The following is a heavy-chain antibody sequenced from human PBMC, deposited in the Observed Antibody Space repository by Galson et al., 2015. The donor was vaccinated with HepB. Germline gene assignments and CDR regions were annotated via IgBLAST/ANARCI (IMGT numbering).Heavy chain of an antibody. D-gene: IGHD6-13*01. CDR1: GYTFTSYG. Sequence: SVKVSCKASGYTFTSYGISWVRQAPGQGLEWMGWISTYNGNTNYAQNLQGRVTMTTVTSTSTAYLQWSSLKASDTAMYYCARQLRAAAGIDDLDYWGQGTLVTVSS. J-gene: IGHJ4*02. V-gene: IGHV1-18*01. CDR2: ISTYNGNT. CDR3: ARQLRAAAGIDDLDY.